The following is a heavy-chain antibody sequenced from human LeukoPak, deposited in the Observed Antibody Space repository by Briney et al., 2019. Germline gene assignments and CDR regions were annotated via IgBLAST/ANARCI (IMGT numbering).Heavy chain of an antibody. J-gene: IGHJ6*02. Sequence: GGSLRLSCAASGFTFSSYWMHWVRQAPGKGLVWVSRINSDGSSTSYADSVKGRFTISRDNAKNTLYLQMNSLRAEDTAVYYCARENDTFRARMEGWGQGTTVTVSS. V-gene: IGHV3-74*01. D-gene: IGHD3-16*01. CDR1: GFTFSSYW. CDR3: ARENDTFRARMEG. CDR2: INSDGSST.